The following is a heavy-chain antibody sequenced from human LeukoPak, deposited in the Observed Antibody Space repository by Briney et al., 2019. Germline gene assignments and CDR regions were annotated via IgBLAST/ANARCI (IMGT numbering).Heavy chain of an antibody. J-gene: IGHJ5*02. D-gene: IGHD3-22*01. CDR3: ARDRNTYHSGGYLRGYYDP. Sequence: ASVKVSCKASGYAFRTFDVTWVRQAPGQGLEWMGWISPNNGYTNYGRKFQGRVTMTTDTTTSTAFMELRSLTSDDTAVYYCARDRNTYHSGGYLRGYYDPWGQGTLVTVSS. CDR1: GYAFRTFD. CDR2: ISPNNGYT. V-gene: IGHV1-18*01.